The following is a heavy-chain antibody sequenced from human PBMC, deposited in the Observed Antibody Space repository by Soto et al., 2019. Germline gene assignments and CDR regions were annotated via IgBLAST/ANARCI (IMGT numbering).Heavy chain of an antibody. CDR3: AKGVPAYCGGDCYDWFDP. D-gene: IGHD2-21*02. J-gene: IGHJ5*02. Sequence: GGSLRLSCAASGFTFSSYAMSWVRQAPGKGLEWVSAIGGSGGSTYYADSVKGRFTISRDNSKNTLYLQMNSLRAEDTAVYYCAKGVPAYCGGDCYDWFDPWGQGTLVTVSS. CDR2: IGGSGGST. CDR1: GFTFSSYA. V-gene: IGHV3-23*01.